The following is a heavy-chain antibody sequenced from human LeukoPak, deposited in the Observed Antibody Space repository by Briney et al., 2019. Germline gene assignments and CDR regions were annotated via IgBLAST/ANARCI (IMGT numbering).Heavy chain of an antibody. Sequence: ASVKVSCKASGYTFTGYYMHWVRQAPGQGVEWMGWINPNSGGTNYAQKFQGRVTMTRDTSISTAYMELSRLRSDDTAVYYCARAPRRPGPLTTFDYWGQGTLVTVSS. CDR1: GYTFTGYY. D-gene: IGHD4-11*01. CDR2: INPNSGGT. J-gene: IGHJ4*02. V-gene: IGHV1-2*02. CDR3: ARAPRRPGPLTTFDY.